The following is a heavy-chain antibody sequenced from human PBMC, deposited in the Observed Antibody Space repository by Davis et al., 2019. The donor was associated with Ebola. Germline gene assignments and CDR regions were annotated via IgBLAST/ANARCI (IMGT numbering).Heavy chain of an antibody. CDR2: IYPGDSDT. J-gene: IGHJ4*02. V-gene: IGHV5-51*01. CDR1: GYTFTSYR. D-gene: IGHD6-13*01. CDR3: ARLVYSWYSDY. Sequence: GESLKISCKGSGYTFTSYRIGWARQIPGKGLEWMGIIYPGDSDTRYSPSFQGQVTISADKSISTAYLQWNSLRASDTAMYYCARLVYSWYSDYCGQGTLVTVSS.